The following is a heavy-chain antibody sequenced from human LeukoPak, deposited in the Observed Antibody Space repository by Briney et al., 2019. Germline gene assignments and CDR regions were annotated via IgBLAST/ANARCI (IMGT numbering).Heavy chain of an antibody. Sequence: ASVKVSCKASGYTFTIYYMHWVRQAPGQGLEWMGIINPSGGSTSYAQKFQGRVTMTRDTSTSTVYLELSSLRSEATAVYYCARRVGAAQNWFDPWGQGTLVTVSS. V-gene: IGHV1-46*01. CDR3: ARRVGAAQNWFDP. D-gene: IGHD1-26*01. J-gene: IGHJ5*02. CDR1: GYTFTIYY. CDR2: INPSGGST.